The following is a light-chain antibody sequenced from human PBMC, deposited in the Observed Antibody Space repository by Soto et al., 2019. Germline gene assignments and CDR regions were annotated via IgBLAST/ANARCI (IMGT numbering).Light chain of an antibody. CDR1: ESISTW. J-gene: IGKJ2*01. CDR2: AAS. V-gene: IGKV1-5*01. Sequence: DIQMTQSPSTLSASVGDRVTITCRPSESISTWLAWYQQKPGKAPKLMIYAASTLQTGVPSRFSGSGSGTTFTLTISSLQPDDFATYYCQHYNHCPFSFGQRTKLESK. CDR3: QHYNHCPFS.